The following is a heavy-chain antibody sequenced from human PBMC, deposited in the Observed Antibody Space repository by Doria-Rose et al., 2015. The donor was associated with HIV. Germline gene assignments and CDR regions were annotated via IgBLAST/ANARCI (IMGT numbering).Heavy chain of an antibody. D-gene: IGHD6-13*01. V-gene: IGHV2-26*01. CDR2: IVSDDER. CDR3: ARIKSSRWYHKYYFDF. J-gene: IGHJ4*02. Sequence: TLKESGPVLVKPTEALTLTCTVSGVSLSSPGMGVSWIRQPPGKALEWLANIVSDDERSYKTSLKSRLTISRGTSKSQVVLTMTDMDPVDTATYYCARIKSSRWYHKYYFDFWGQGTLVIVS. CDR1: GVSLSSPGMG.